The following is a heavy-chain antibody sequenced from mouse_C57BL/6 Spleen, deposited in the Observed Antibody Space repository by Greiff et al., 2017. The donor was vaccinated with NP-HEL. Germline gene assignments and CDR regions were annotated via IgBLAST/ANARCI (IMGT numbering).Heavy chain of an antibody. J-gene: IGHJ4*01. CDR2: ISSGGSYT. CDR1: GFTFSSYG. D-gene: IGHD3-2*02. Sequence: EVMLVESGGDLVKPGGSLKLSCAASGFTFSSYGMSWVRQTPDKRLEWVATISSGGSYTDYPDSVKGRFTISRDNAKNTLYLQMSSLKSEDTAMYYCARAAQATSYAMDYWGQGTSVTVSS. V-gene: IGHV5-6*01. CDR3: ARAAQATSYAMDY.